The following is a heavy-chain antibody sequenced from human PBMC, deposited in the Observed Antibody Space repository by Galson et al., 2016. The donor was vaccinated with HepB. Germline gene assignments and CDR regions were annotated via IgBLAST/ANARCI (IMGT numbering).Heavy chain of an antibody. V-gene: IGHV3-49*03. CDR2: IRSKAFGGTT. J-gene: IGHJ4*02. Sequence: PLRLSCAASGFTFGDFALTWFRQAPGRGLEWLGFIRSKAFGGTTDYAASVKGRFTISRDDSKSIAYLQMNSLKTEDTAVYYCARDLRGDYWGQGTRVTVSS. CDR3: ARDLRGDY. CDR1: GFTFGDFA.